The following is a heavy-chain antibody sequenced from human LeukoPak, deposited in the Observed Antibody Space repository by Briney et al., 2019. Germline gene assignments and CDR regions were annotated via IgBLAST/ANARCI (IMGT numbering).Heavy chain of an antibody. D-gene: IGHD1-26*01. J-gene: IGHJ4*02. CDR3: ARVRYSGSYFDY. CDR1: GGSISSYY. Sequence: SETLSLTCTVSGGSISSYYWSWIRQPPGKGLEWIGYIYYSGSTNYNPSLKSRVTISVDTSKNQFSLKLSSVTAADTAVYYCARVRYSGSYFDYWGQGTLVTVSS. V-gene: IGHV4-59*12. CDR2: IYYSGST.